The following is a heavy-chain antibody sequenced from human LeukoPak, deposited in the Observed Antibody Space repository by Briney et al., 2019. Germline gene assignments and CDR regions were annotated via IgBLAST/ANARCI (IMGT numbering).Heavy chain of an antibody. CDR2: INHSGGT. D-gene: IGHD3-10*01. CDR3: ARGNSITMVRGVYYYYYMDV. Sequence: SETLSLTCTVSGYSISSGYYWSWIRQPPGKGLEWIGEINHSGGTNYNPSLKSRVTISVDTSKNQFSLKLSSVTAADTAVYYCARGNSITMVRGVYYYYYMDVWGKGTTVTVSS. J-gene: IGHJ6*03. V-gene: IGHV4-38-2*02. CDR1: GYSISSGYY.